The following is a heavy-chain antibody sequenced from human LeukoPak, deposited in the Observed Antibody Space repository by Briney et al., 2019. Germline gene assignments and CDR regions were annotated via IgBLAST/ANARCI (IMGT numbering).Heavy chain of an antibody. CDR1: GYTFISYD. CDR3: ARGPGYTSSSCPYYFDY. Sequence: GASVKVSCKASGYTFISYDINWVRQATGQGLEWMGWMNPNSGNTGYAQKFQGRVTSARNTSTSTAYMELSSLTSEDTAVYYCARGPGYTSSSCPYYFDYWGQGTVVTVSS. V-gene: IGHV1-8*03. D-gene: IGHD2-2*01. CDR2: MNPNSGNT. J-gene: IGHJ4*02.